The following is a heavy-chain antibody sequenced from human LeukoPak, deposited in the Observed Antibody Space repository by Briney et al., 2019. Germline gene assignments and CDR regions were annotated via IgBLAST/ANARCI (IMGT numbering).Heavy chain of an antibody. CDR3: ARDLGRMTAYSA. CDR2: IKQDGSER. D-gene: IGHD3-9*01. CDR1: GFTFSNHW. J-gene: IGHJ4*02. V-gene: IGHV3-7*01. Sequence: QTGGSLRLSCTASGFTFSNHWMSWVRQAPGKGLEWVANIKQDGSERYYVDSVKGRFTISRDNTKNSVYLQMNSLRAEDTAVYYCARDLGRMTAYSAWGQGTLVSVSS.